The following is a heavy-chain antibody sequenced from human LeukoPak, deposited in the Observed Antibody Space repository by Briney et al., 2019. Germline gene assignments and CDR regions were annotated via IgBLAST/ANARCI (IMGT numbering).Heavy chain of an antibody. CDR1: GFTFSIYE. Sequence: GSLRLSCAASGFTFSIYEMNWVRQAPGKGLEWVSYISSSGSTIYYADSVKGRFTISRDNAKNSLYLQMNSLRAEDTAVYYCARVAVVGYCSGGSCFYYMDVWGKGTTVTVSS. J-gene: IGHJ6*03. CDR3: ARVAVVGYCSGGSCFYYMDV. D-gene: IGHD2-15*01. V-gene: IGHV3-48*03. CDR2: ISSSGSTI.